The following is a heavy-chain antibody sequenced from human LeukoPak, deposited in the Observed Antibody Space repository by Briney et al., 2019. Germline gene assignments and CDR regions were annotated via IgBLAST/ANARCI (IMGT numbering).Heavy chain of an antibody. CDR2: ISAYNGNT. CDR3: ARFSGGSSWYWRGYYYMDV. Sequence: ASVKVSCKASGYTFTSYGISWVRQAPGQGLEWMGWISAYNGNTNYAQKLQGRVTMTTDTSTSTAYMELRSLRSDDTAVYYCARFSGGSSWYWRGYYYMDVWGKGTTVTISS. J-gene: IGHJ6*03. D-gene: IGHD6-13*01. CDR1: GYTFTSYG. V-gene: IGHV1-18*01.